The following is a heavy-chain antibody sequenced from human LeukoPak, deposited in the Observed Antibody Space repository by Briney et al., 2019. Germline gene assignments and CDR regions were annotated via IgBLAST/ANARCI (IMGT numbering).Heavy chain of an antibody. Sequence: SDTQSLTCAFYGGPHNGYYWRWMPEPPPKALVCIGELNHSGSTNYNPSLKSRVTLSVDTSKKQFSLKLSSVTAADTAVYYCAWKNYDFCSGYANWFDPWGQGTLVTVSS. CDR1: GGPHNGYY. CDR3: AWKNYDFCSGYANWFDP. CDR2: LNHSGST. V-gene: IGHV4-34*01. D-gene: IGHD3-3*01. J-gene: IGHJ5*02.